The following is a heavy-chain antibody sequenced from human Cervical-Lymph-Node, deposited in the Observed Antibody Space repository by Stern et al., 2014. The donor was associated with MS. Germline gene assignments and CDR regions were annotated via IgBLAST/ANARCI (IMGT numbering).Heavy chain of an antibody. CDR3: ASANYGDSGVAFDI. Sequence: QVQLQESGPGLVKPSQTLSLTCTVSGGSISSGGYYWSWILQHPGKGLEWIGYIHYSGSTYYNPSLKSRVTISLDASKNQFSLNLTSVTAADTAVYSCASANYGDSGVAFDIWGQGTVVTVSS. V-gene: IGHV4-31*03. CDR2: IHYSGST. J-gene: IGHJ3*02. CDR1: GGSISSGGYY. D-gene: IGHD4-17*01.